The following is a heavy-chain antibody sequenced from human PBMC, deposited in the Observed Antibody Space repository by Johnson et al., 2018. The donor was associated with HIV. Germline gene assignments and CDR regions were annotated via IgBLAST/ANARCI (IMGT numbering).Heavy chain of an antibody. J-gene: IGHJ3*02. V-gene: IGHV3-30*02. CDR2: VRYNEVNK. D-gene: IGHD1-1*01. CDR3: ARAGIVFDI. CDR1: GFNFNTCG. Sequence: QVQLVESGGGVVQPGGSLRLSCAASGFNFNTCGMHWVRQAPGKGLEWVAFVRYNEVNKFYAASVKGRFTISRDNAKDTLYVQLNSLTAEDTAVYYCARAGIVFDIWGQGTMVTVSS.